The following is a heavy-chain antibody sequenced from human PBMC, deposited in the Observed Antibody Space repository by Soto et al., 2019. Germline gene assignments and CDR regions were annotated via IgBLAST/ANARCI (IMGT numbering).Heavy chain of an antibody. CDR1: GYTFTSYG. CDR2: ISAYNGNT. V-gene: IGHV1-18*01. Sequence: ASVKVSCKASGYTFTSYGISWVRQAPGQGLEWMGWISAYNGNTNYAQKLQGRVTMTTDTSTSTVYMELRSLRSDDTAVYYCAREGVAAAGTEYYFDYWGQGTLVTVSS. J-gene: IGHJ4*02. D-gene: IGHD6-13*01. CDR3: AREGVAAAGTEYYFDY.